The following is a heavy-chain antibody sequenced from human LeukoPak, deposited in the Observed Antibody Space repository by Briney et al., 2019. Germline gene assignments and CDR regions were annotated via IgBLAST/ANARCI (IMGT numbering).Heavy chain of an antibody. D-gene: IGHD5-18*01. V-gene: IGHV4-4*07. CDR2: IYISGST. Sequence: SETLSLTCTVSGGSISSYYWSWIRQPAGKGLEWIGRIYISGSTNYNPSLKSRVTMSVDTSKNQFSLKLSSVTAADTAVYYCARTTEGGYTYNYFYYYYMDVWGKGTTVTISS. CDR3: ARTTEGGYTYNYFYYYYMDV. CDR1: GGSISSYY. J-gene: IGHJ6*03.